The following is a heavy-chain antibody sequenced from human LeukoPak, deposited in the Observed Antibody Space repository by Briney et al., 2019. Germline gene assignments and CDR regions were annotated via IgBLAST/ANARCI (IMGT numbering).Heavy chain of an antibody. J-gene: IGHJ4*02. CDR3: ARGSYDFWSGYDY. CDR1: GTFISRGYY. D-gene: IGHD3-3*01. V-gene: IGHV4-38-2*01. CDR2: IYNSGST. Sequence: SETLSLTCGVSGTFISRGYYWAWIRQPPGKGLEWIGSIYNSGSTHYNPSLKSRVTMSVDTSKNQFSLKLSSVTAADTAVYYCARGSYDFWSGYDYWGQGTLVTVSS.